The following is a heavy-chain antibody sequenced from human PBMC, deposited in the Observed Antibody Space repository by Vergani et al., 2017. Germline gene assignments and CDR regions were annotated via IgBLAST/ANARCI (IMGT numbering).Heavy chain of an antibody. D-gene: IGHD3-10*01. CDR2: VYTSGMT. CDR3: ARELSYYYGSGSDDYNPYYYEGMDV. Sequence: QVQLQESGPRLVRPSQTLSLTCTVSGGSINTVAYYLSWIRQPAGKGLEWIGRVYTSGMTNYNPSLKSRVTILVDRSKSQLSLKLTSVTAGDTAVYFCARELSYYYGSGSDDYNPYYYEGMDVWGPGTTVTVSS. J-gene: IGHJ6*02. CDR1: GGSINTVAYY. V-gene: IGHV4-61*02.